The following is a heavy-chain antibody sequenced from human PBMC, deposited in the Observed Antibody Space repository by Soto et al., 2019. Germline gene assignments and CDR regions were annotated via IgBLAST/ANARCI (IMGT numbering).Heavy chain of an antibody. V-gene: IGHV1-3*01. D-gene: IGHD6-13*01. Sequence: QVQLVQSGAEVKKPGASVKVSCKASGYTFTSYAMHWVRQAPGQRLEWMGWINAGNGNTKYSQKFQGRVTITRDTSASPAYMELGSLRSEDTAVYYCAGEKRSKGSSWWDYWGQGTLVTVSS. CDR2: INAGNGNT. CDR3: AGEKRSKGSSWWDY. J-gene: IGHJ4*02. CDR1: GYTFTSYA.